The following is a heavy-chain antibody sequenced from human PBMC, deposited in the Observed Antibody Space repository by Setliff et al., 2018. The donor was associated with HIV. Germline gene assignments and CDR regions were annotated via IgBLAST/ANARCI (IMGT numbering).Heavy chain of an antibody. J-gene: IGHJ6*03. D-gene: IGHD1-26*01. Sequence: ASVKVSCKASGYTFSGYYIHWVRQAPGQGLEWMGWLNPNSGGTNYAQKFQGRVTMTRDTSISTAHMELSRLTSDDTAVYYCARGVWELPPYYMDVWGKGTTVTVSS. CDR2: LNPNSGGT. CDR3: ARGVWELPPYYMDV. CDR1: GYTFSGYY. V-gene: IGHV1-2*02.